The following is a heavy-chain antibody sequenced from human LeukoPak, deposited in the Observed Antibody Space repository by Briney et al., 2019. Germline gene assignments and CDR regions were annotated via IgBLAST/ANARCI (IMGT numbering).Heavy chain of an antibody. D-gene: IGHD3/OR15-3a*01. CDR2: TYYRSKWYN. Sequence: SQTLSLTCAISGDSVSSNSVAWNWIRQSPSRGLEWLGRTYYRSKWYNDHAVSVQSRITINPDTSKNQFSLQLNSVTPEDTAVYYCARATYYFSGNYYNGMNVWGQGTTVTVSS. J-gene: IGHJ6*02. CDR3: ARATYYFSGNYYNGMNV. V-gene: IGHV6-1*01. CDR1: GDSVSSNSVA.